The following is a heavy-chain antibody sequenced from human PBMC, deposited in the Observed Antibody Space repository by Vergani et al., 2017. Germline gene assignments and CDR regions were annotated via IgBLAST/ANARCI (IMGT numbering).Heavy chain of an antibody. Sequence: EVQLLESGGGLVQPGGSLRLSCAASGFTFSSYAMSWVRQAPGKGLEWVGRIKSKTDGGTTDYAAPVKGRFTISRDDSKNTLYLQMNSLKTEDTAVYYCTTDSSGLDAFDIWGQGTMVTVSS. CDR2: IKSKTDGGTT. V-gene: IGHV3-15*01. CDR1: GFTFSSYA. D-gene: IGHD3-22*01. CDR3: TTDSSGLDAFDI. J-gene: IGHJ3*02.